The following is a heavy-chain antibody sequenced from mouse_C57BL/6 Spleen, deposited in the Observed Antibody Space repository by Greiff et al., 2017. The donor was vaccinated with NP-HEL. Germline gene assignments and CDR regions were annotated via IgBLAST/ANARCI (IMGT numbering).Heavy chain of an antibody. V-gene: IGHV1-42*01. CDR1: GYSFTGYY. CDR3: ARKTTGVEGAMDY. D-gene: IGHD1-1*01. J-gene: IGHJ4*01. Sequence: EVQRLESGPELVKPGASVKISCKASGYSFTGYYMHWVKQSPEKSLEWIGEINPSTGGTTYNQKFKAKATLTVDKSSSTAYMQLKSLTSEDCAVYYCARKTTGVEGAMDYWGQGTSVTVSS. CDR2: INPSTGGT.